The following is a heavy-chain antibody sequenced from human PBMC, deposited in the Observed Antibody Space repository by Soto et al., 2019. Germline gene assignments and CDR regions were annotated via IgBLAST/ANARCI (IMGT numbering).Heavy chain of an antibody. J-gene: IGHJ4*02. Sequence: SGPTLVNPTQTLTLTCIFSGFSLSVYGVRVIWFRQPPGETLEWLALIHWNDDKRYSPYLKSRLTITKDTSKNQVVLTLTNLDPLDTGTYFCAHTKDSSGFLNSWGQGILVTVSS. V-gene: IGHV2-5*01. CDR2: IHWNDDK. CDR3: AHTKDSSGFLNS. CDR1: GFSLSVYGVR. D-gene: IGHD3-22*01.